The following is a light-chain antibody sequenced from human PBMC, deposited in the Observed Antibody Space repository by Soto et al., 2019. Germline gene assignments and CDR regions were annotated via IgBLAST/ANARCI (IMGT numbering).Light chain of an antibody. Sequence: EIVLTQSPGTLSLSPGERATLPCRASQSVKSSYLAWYQHKPGQAPRLLIYGKSSRATGIPDRFSGSGSGTDFTLTISRLEPEDFAVYYCQQYGSSITFGQGTRLEIK. J-gene: IGKJ5*01. CDR3: QQYGSSIT. CDR2: GKS. V-gene: IGKV3-20*01. CDR1: QSVKSSY.